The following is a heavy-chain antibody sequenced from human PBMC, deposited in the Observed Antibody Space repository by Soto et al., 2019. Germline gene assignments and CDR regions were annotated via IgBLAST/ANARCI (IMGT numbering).Heavy chain of an antibody. Sequence: NPSETLSLTCTVSGGSISSYYWSWIRQPPGKGLEWIGYIYYSGSTNYNPSLKSRVTISVDTSKNQFSLKLSSVTAADTAVYYCARVLGYCSSTSCPNYYYYMDVWGKGTTVTVSS. D-gene: IGHD2-2*01. CDR3: ARVLGYCSSTSCPNYYYYMDV. J-gene: IGHJ6*03. CDR1: GGSISSYY. V-gene: IGHV4-59*01. CDR2: IYYSGST.